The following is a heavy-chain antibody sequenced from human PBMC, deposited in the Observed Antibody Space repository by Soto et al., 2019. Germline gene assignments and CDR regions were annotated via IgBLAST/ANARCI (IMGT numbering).Heavy chain of an antibody. CDR3: ARDLPGYCSGGSCYSGYYYYGMDV. CDR2: IIPIFGTA. J-gene: IGHJ6*02. CDR1: GGTFSSYA. Sequence: QVQLVQSGAEVKKPGSSVKVSCKASGGTFSSYAISWVRQAPGQGLEWMGGIIPIFGTANYAQKFEGRVTITGDESASTADMELSSLRSEDTAVYYCARDLPGYCSGGSCYSGYYYYGMDVWGQGTTVTVSS. V-gene: IGHV1-69*01. D-gene: IGHD2-15*01.